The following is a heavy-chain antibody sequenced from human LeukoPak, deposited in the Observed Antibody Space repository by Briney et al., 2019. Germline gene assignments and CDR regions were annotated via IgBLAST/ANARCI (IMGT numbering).Heavy chain of an antibody. Sequence: GGSLRLSCAASGFTFDDYGMSWVRQAPGKGLEWVSGINWNGGSTGYADSVKGRFTISRDNAKNSLYLQMNSLRAEDTALYHCARGQVLSISSIYGDAFDIWGQGTMVTVSS. J-gene: IGHJ3*02. CDR1: GFTFDDYG. V-gene: IGHV3-20*01. CDR3: ARGQVLSISSIYGDAFDI. D-gene: IGHD2/OR15-2a*01. CDR2: INWNGGST.